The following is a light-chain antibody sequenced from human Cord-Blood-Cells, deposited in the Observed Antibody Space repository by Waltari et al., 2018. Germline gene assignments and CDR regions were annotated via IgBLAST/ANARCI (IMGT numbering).Light chain of an antibody. CDR1: SSDVGGYNY. CDR2: VVS. V-gene: IGLV2-11*01. CDR3: CSYAGSYGV. Sequence: QSALTQPRSVSGSPGQSVTISCTGTSSDVGGYNYVSWYHPPPGKPPNLMIYVVSTRPAGVPDRFSGSKSGNSASLTISGLQAEDEADYSCCSYAGSYGVFGGGTKLTVL. J-gene: IGLJ3*02.